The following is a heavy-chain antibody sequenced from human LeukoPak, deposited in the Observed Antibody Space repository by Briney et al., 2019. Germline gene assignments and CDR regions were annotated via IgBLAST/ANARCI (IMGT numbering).Heavy chain of an antibody. J-gene: IGHJ4*02. Sequence: SETLSLTCAVYGGSFSGYYWIWIPQPPGKGLEWRGEINHSGSTNYNPSLKSRVTISVDTPKNEFSLKLSCVSAADAGVYDCAKAPYSSGWQRTLRWFDYWGQGTLVTVSS. D-gene: IGHD6-19*01. CDR1: GGSFSGYY. CDR2: INHSGST. V-gene: IGHV4-34*01. CDR3: AKAPYSSGWQRTLRWFDY.